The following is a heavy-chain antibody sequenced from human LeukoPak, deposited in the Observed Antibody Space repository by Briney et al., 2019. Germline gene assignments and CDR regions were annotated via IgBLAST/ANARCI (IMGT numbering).Heavy chain of an antibody. CDR3: ARDYSSRCFDY. J-gene: IGHJ4*02. V-gene: IGHV1-2*02. CDR2: INPNSGGT. Sequence: ASVKVSCKASGYTFTGYYMHWVRQAPGQGLEWMGWINPNSGGTNYAQKFQGRVTMTTDTSTSTAYMELRSLTSDDTAVYYCARDYSSRCFDYWGQGTLVTVSS. CDR1: GYTFTGYY. D-gene: IGHD6-13*01.